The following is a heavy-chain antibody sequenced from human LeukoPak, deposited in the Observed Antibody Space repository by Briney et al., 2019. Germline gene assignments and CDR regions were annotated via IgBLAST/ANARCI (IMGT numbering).Heavy chain of an antibody. V-gene: IGHV1-46*01. D-gene: IGHD3-22*01. CDR2: INPSGGST. CDR3: ARDLQMNYYDSSGYYYHDAFDI. J-gene: IGHJ3*02. CDR1: GYTFTSYY. Sequence: ASVKVSCEASGYTFTSYYMHWVRQAPGQGLQWMGIINPSGGSTSYAQKFQGRVTMTRDTSTSTVYMELSSLRSEDTAVYYCARDLQMNYYDSSGYYYHDAFDIWGQGTMVTVSS.